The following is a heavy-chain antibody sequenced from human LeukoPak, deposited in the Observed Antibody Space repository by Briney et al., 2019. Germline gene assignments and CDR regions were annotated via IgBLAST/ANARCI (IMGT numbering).Heavy chain of an antibody. Sequence: PGGSLRLSCTASGFTFRSYAMNWVRHAPGKGLQWVSYLSSSSTTIYHADSVKGRFTISRDNAKNSLYLQMNGLRDEDTAVYYCARDTGDGSYDYWGQGTLVTVSS. J-gene: IGHJ4*02. D-gene: IGHD1-26*01. CDR2: LSSSSTTI. V-gene: IGHV3-48*02. CDR1: GFTFRSYA. CDR3: ARDTGDGSYDY.